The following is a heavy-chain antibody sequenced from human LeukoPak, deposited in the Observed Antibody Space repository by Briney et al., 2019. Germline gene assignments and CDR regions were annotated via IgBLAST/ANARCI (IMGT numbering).Heavy chain of an antibody. CDR3: VSFLRNDNYYYYYMDV. Sequence: SVKVSCKASGGTFSSYAISWVRQAPGQGLEWMGGIIPIFGTANYAQKFQGRVTITADESTSTAYMELSSLRSEDTAVYYCVSFLRNDNYYYYYMDVWGKGTTVTISS. V-gene: IGHV1-69*13. CDR1: GGTFSSYA. CDR2: IIPIFGTA. J-gene: IGHJ6*03.